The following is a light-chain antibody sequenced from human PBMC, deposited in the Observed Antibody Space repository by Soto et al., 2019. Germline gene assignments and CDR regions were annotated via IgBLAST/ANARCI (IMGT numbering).Light chain of an antibody. CDR3: QQYGSSGA. V-gene: IGKV3-20*01. J-gene: IGKJ1*01. CDR1: QSVSNNY. Sequence: IGLRQSPGTLPMSPGEGATLSCRASQSVSNNYLAWYQQKPGQAPRLLIYGASNRATGIPDRFSGSGSGTDFTLTISRLEPEDFAVYYCQQYGSSGAFGQGTKVDIK. CDR2: GAS.